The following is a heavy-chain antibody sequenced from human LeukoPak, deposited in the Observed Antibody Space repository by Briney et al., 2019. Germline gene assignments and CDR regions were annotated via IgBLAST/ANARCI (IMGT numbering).Heavy chain of an antibody. CDR1: GFTFSSYS. J-gene: IGHJ4*02. V-gene: IGHV3-48*04. CDR3: ARDNRPGTYDY. CDR2: ISSSSSTI. Sequence: GGSLRLSCAASGFTFSSYSMNWVRQAPGKGLEWVSYISSSSSTIYYADSVKCRFTISRDNAKNSLYPQMNSLRAEDTAVYYCARDNRPGTYDYWGQGTLVTVSS. D-gene: IGHD1-1*01.